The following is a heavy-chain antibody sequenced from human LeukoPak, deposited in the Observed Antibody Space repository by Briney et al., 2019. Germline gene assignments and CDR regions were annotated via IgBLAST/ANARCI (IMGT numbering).Heavy chain of an antibody. J-gene: IGHJ5*02. Sequence: GASVKVSCKASGYTFTSYDINWVRQATGQGRAWMGWMHPNSGNTGYAQKFQGRVTMTRNTSISTAYMELSSLRSEDTAVYYCARGRYSSGWYKENWFDPWGQGTLVTVSS. V-gene: IGHV1-8*01. CDR2: MHPNSGNT. CDR1: GYTFTSYD. CDR3: ARGRYSSGWYKENWFDP. D-gene: IGHD6-19*01.